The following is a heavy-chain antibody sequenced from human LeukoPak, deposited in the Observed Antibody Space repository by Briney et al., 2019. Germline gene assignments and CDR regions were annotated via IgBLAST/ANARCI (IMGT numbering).Heavy chain of an antibody. D-gene: IGHD3-10*01. CDR3: ARDAYYFGSGSQLDY. CDR2: INHSGST. CDR1: GGSFSGYY. V-gene: IGHV4-34*01. Sequence: SETLSLTCAVYGGSFSGYYWSWIRQPPGKGLDWIGEINHSGSTNYNPSLKSRVTISVDTSKNQFSLKLSSVTAADTAVYYCARDAYYFGSGSQLDYWGQGTLVTVSS. J-gene: IGHJ4*02.